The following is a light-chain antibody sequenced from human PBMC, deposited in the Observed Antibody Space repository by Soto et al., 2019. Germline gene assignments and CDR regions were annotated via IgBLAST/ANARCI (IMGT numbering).Light chain of an antibody. V-gene: IGKV1-8*01. CDR2: AAS. CDR1: QGISGY. CDR3: QQDYSYPRT. J-gene: IGKJ1*01. Sequence: ALRMTQSPSSLSASTGDRVSITCRVSQGISGYLAWYQQNPGKAPKLLIDAASTLHSGVPSRFSGSGSGTDFTLCISCLQSEDFASYYCQQDYSYPRTFGQGTKVEIK.